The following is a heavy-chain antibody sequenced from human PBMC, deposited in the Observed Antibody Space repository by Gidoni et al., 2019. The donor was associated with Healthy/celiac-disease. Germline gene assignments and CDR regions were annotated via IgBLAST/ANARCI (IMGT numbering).Heavy chain of an antibody. CDR3: ARGSRSYYFDY. V-gene: IGHV4-34*01. CDR1: GGSFSGYY. CDR2: INHSGST. J-gene: IGHJ4*02. Sequence: QVQLQQWGAGLLKPSSTLSLTCAVYGGSFSGYYWSWIRQPPGKGLEWIGEINHSGSTNYNPSLKSRVTISVDTSKNQFSLKLSSVTAADTAVYYCARGSRSYYFDYWGQGTLVTVSS.